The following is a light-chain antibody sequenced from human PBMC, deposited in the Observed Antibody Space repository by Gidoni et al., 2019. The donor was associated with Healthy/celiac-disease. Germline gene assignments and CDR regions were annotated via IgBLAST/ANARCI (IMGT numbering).Light chain of an antibody. CDR2: WAS. CDR3: QQYYSTPPT. V-gene: IGKV4-1*01. J-gene: IGKJ1*01. CDR1: QSVLDSSNNTNY. Sequence: DTAMTQSPDSLSVPLDETATITCTSSQSVLDSSNNTNYLAWYQQKPGQPPKLLIYWASTLEAGVPERFSGSGSGTDFTLTISSLQAEDVAVYYCQQYYSTPPTFGQGTKVEIK.